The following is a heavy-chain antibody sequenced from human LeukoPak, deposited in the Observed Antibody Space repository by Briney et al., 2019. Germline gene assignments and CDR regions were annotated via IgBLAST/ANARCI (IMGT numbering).Heavy chain of an antibody. CDR3: AKEGPGIQLWSEFDY. J-gene: IGHJ4*02. V-gene: IGHV3-23*01. D-gene: IGHD5-18*01. CDR1: GFTFSSYA. Sequence: GGSLRLSCAASGFTFSSYAMSWVRQAPGKGLEWVSAISGSGGSTYYADSVKGRFTISRDNSKNTLYLQIDSLRAEDTAVYYCAKEGPGIQLWSEFDYWGQGTLVTVSS. CDR2: ISGSGGST.